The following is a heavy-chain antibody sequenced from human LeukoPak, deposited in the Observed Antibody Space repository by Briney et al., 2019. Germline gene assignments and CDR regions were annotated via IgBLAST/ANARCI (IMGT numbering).Heavy chain of an antibody. J-gene: IGHJ4*02. V-gene: IGHV4-59*01. CDR3: ASSTGYSGVWYRGDY. D-gene: IGHD6-19*01. Sequence: SETLSLTCTVSGGSISSYYWSWIRQPPGKGLEWIGYIYYSGSTNYNPSLKSRVTISVDTSKNQFSLKLSSVTAADTAVHYCASSTGYSGVWYRGDYWGQGTLVTVSS. CDR1: GGSISSYY. CDR2: IYYSGST.